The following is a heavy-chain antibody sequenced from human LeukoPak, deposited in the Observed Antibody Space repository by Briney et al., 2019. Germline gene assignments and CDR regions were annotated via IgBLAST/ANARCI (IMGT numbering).Heavy chain of an antibody. D-gene: IGHD6-19*01. Sequence: GGSLRLSCAASGFNFANHAMSWVRQTPGKGLEWVSAISGGGDITYYADSVTGRFTISRDNSKNTLYLQMNSLRAEDTAVYYCARWTIAVAGTAFDYWGQGTLVTVSS. V-gene: IGHV3-23*01. CDR1: GFNFANHA. CDR2: ISGGGDIT. CDR3: ARWTIAVAGTAFDY. J-gene: IGHJ4*02.